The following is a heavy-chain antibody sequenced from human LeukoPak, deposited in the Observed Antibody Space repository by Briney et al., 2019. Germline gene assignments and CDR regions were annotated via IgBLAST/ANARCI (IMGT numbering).Heavy chain of an antibody. J-gene: IGHJ4*02. V-gene: IGHV4-39*01. CDR2: IYYSGST. CDR1: GGSISSSSYY. Sequence: PSETLSLTCTVSGGSISSSSYYWGWIRQPPGKGLEWIGSIYYSGSTYYNPSLKSRVTISVDTSKNQFSLKLSSVTAADTAVYYCARSGYYLVYWGQGTLVTVSS. D-gene: IGHD3-3*01. CDR3: ARSGYYLVY.